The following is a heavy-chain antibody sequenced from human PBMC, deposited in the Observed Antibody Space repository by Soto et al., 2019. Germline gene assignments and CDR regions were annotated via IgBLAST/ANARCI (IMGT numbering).Heavy chain of an antibody. V-gene: IGHV1-69*02. CDR2: TIPILSMS. J-gene: IGHJ4*02. CDR3: ATSYGSGSQAFDY. D-gene: IGHD3-10*01. Sequence: QVHLVQSGAELRKPGSSVRVSCKASGDTFNSYTINWVRQAPGLGLEWMGRTIPILSMSNYALKFQGRLTITADKSTITAYMVLSSLRSEDTAIYYCATSYGSGSQAFDYWGQGALVTVSS. CDR1: GDTFNSYT.